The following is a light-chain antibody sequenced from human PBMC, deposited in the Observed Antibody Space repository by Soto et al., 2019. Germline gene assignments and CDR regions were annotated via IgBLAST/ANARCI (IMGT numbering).Light chain of an antibody. J-gene: IGKJ1*01. V-gene: IGKV1-17*03. CDR2: GAS. CDR3: QQYYSYPWT. Sequence: DIQMTQSPSAMSASVGDRVTITCRASQGISNYLAWFQQKPGKGPTLLIYGASAVQSGVPSRFSGSGSGTDFTLTISCLQSEDFATYYCQQYYSYPWTFGQGTKVDIK. CDR1: QGISNY.